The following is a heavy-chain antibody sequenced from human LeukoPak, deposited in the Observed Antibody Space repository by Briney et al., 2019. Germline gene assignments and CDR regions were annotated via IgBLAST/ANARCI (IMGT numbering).Heavy chain of an antibody. CDR2: IIPIFGTA. CDR1: GYTFTSYY. Sequence: ASVKVSCKASGYTFTSYYMHWVRQAPGQGLEWMGGIIPIFGTANFAQKFQGRVTITADESTSTAYMELSSLRSEDTAVYYCARGESSRWSSPVSTTHFYSTMDVWGQGTTVTVSS. J-gene: IGHJ6*02. V-gene: IGHV1-69*13. CDR3: ARGESSRWSSPVSTTHFYSTMDV. D-gene: IGHD6-13*01.